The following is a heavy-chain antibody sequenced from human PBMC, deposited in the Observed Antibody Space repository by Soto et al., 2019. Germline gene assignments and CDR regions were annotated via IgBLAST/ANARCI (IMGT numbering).Heavy chain of an antibody. CDR2: IYYSGST. D-gene: IGHD3-22*01. J-gene: IGHJ4*02. CDR1: GGSISSGDYY. Sequence: SETLSLTCTVSGGSISSGDYYWSWIRQPPGKGLEWIGYIYYSGSTYYNPSLKSRVTISVDTSKNQFSLKLSSVTAADTAVYYVARGSYYYNRRVYYHYGGRETLVPVS. CDR3: ARGSYYYNRRVYYHY. V-gene: IGHV4-30-4*01.